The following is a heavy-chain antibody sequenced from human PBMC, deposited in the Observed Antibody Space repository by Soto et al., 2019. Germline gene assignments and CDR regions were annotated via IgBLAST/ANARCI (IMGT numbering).Heavy chain of an antibody. D-gene: IGHD3-16*01. CDR2: TDPGASDT. CDR3: AGHAGNRRKGDYSDY. J-gene: IGHJ4*02. CDR1: GYTFTTSW. Sequence: YLKITCKASGYTFTTSWSGWVRQMPGTARACLGITDPGASDTRYRPSFQGRITISVGQSISTAYLQWSRLEASDTALYYCAGHAGNRRKGDYSDYWGRGALVTVSS. V-gene: IGHV5-51*01.